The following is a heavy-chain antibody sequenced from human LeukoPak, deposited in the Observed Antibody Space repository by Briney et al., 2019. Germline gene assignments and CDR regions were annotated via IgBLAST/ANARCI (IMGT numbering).Heavy chain of an antibody. CDR3: ARLGYNWDFDAFDI. CDR2: IDPNSGGT. CDR1: GYTFTGYY. V-gene: IGHV1-2*02. J-gene: IGHJ3*02. D-gene: IGHD1-7*01. Sequence: ASVKVSCKASGYTFTGYYIHWVRQAPGQGLEWMGWIDPNSGGTNYAQKFQGRVTMTRDTSISSAYMELSRLRSDDTAVYFCARLGYNWDFDAFDIWGQGTMVTVPS.